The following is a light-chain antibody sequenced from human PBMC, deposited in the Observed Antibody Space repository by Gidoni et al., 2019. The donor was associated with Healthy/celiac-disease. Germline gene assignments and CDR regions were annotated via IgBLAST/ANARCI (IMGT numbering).Light chain of an antibody. CDR3: QQYNSYPYT. CDR2: DAS. J-gene: IGKJ2*01. Sequence: DIQMTQSTATLSASVGDRVTSTCRASQSISSWLAWYQQKPGKAPKLLIYDASSLESGVPSRFSGSGSGTEFTLTISSLQPDDFATYYCQQYNSYPYTFGQGTQLEIK. V-gene: IGKV1-5*01. CDR1: QSISSW.